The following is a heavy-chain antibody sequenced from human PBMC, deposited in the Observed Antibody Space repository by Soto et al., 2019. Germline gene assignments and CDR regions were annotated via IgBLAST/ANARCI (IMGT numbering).Heavy chain of an antibody. V-gene: IGHV3-23*01. D-gene: IGHD2-2*01. Sequence: GGSLRLSCAASAFTFSDYAMTWVRQAPGKGLEWVSATSASGGSTYYADSAKGRFTISRDNSNNTLFLQMNSLRAEDTAKYYCAKMPGSGSSDALHLWGQATMVTVSS. CDR1: AFTFSDYA. J-gene: IGHJ3*01. CDR2: TSASGGST. CDR3: AKMPGSGSSDALHL.